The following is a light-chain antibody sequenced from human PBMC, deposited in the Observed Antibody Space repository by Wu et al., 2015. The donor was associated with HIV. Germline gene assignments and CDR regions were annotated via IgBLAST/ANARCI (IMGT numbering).Light chain of an antibody. Sequence: EILMTQSPATLSVSPGDRVTLSCTSSQSINSNLAWYQQKPGQAPRLLIYDASTRATGIPARFSGSESGTEFTLTISSIQSEDFALYYYQQYNNWPLWTFGQGTKVEIK. CDR2: DAS. J-gene: IGKJ1*01. CDR3: QQYNNWPLWT. V-gene: IGKV3-15*01. CDR1: QSINSN.